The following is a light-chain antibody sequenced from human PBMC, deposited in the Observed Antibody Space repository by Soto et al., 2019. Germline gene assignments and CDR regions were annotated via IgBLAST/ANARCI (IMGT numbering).Light chain of an antibody. Sequence: QAASVSGSPGQSIAISCTGTSSDVGAHNYVSWYQQHPGKAPKLIIYDVSNRPSGVSTRFSAFKSGNTASLTISGLQAEDEADYYCSSYTYTSTLVIFGGGTKLTVL. V-gene: IGLV2-14*03. J-gene: IGLJ2*01. CDR1: SSDVGAHNY. CDR3: SSYTYTSTLVI. CDR2: DVS.